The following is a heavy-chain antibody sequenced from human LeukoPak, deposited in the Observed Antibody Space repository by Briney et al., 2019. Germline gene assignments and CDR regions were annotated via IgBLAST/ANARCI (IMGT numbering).Heavy chain of an antibody. CDR2: TSSSSVTI. J-gene: IGHJ6*03. Sequence: PGGSLRLSCAASGFAFGSESMNWVRQAPGKGLEWISYTSSSSVTIYYADSVEGRFTISKDNAENTLYLQMNSLRAEDTAVYYCAREGVGYGYYGYMDVWGKGTTVTVSS. V-gene: IGHV3-48*04. CDR3: AREGVGYGYYGYMDV. D-gene: IGHD3-3*01. CDR1: GFAFGSES.